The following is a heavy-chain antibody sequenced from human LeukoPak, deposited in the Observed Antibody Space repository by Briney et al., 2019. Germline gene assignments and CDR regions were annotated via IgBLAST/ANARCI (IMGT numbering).Heavy chain of an antibody. CDR3: ARQDISSWYVHYGMDV. J-gene: IGHJ6*02. V-gene: IGHV5-51*01. CDR1: GYSFTSYW. CDR2: IYPGDSDT. Sequence: GESLKISCKGSGYSFTSYWIGWVRQMPGKGLEWMGIIYPGDSDTRYSPSFQGQVTISADKSISTAYLQWSSLKASDTAMYYCARQDISSWYVHYGMDVWGQGTTVTVSS. D-gene: IGHD6-13*01.